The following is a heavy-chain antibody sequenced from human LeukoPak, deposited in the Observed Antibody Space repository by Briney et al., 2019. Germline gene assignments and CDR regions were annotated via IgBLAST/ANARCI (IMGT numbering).Heavy chain of an antibody. D-gene: IGHD6-13*01. V-gene: IGHV4-4*07. J-gene: IGHJ5*02. CDR3: ARVMYSSSWANWFDP. CDR1: GGSISSYY. Sequence: PSETLSLTCTVSGGSISSYYWSWIRQPAGKGLEWIGRIYTSGSTNYNPSLKSRVTMSVDTSKNQFSLKLSSVTAADTAVYYCARVMYSSSWANWFDPWGQGTLVTVSS. CDR2: IYTSGST.